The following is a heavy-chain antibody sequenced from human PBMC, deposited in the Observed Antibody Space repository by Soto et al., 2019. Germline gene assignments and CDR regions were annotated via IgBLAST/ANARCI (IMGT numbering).Heavy chain of an antibody. J-gene: IGHJ4*02. CDR3: ARDSGYTYGDVYFDF. D-gene: IGHD3-22*01. CDR1: GFTFSSFW. CDR2: LNGDGNTR. Sequence: EVQLVESVGGLVQPWGSLTLSCATSGFTFSSFWMHWVRQAPGKGPVWVSRLNGDGNTRTYADSVKGRFTISRDNAKNTLYLQMNSLRADDTAMYYCARDSGYTYGDVYFDFWGPGTLVTVSS. V-gene: IGHV3-74*01.